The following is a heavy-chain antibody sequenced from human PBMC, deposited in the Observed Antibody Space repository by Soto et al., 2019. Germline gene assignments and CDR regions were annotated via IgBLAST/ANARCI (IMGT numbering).Heavy chain of an antibody. V-gene: IGHV1-2*02. CDR2: INTKNGGI. CDR1: GNTFTDFY. CDR3: VRGQSVLYLYL. J-gene: IGHJ2*01. D-gene: IGHD2-2*02. Sequence: AAVKPSCKSSGNTFTDFYTYCVRRPPRQEHERVGGINTKNGGINYPQKFQGRVTMTRDTSVNTSYMDLNRLNFDDSAIYYCVRGQSVLYLYLWGR.